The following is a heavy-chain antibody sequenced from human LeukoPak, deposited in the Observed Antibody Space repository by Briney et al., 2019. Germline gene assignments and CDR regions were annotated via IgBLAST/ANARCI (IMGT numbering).Heavy chain of an antibody. CDR1: GFTFSTYA. CDR2: ISYDGSNR. J-gene: IGHJ4*02. D-gene: IGHD4-17*01. V-gene: IGHV3-30-3*01. CDR3: ARRTVTTIADY. Sequence: GGSLRLSCAASGFTFSTYAMNWVRQTPGKGLEWVAIISYDGSNRYYADSVKGRFTVSRDNSKNTLYLQMNSLGAEDTAVYYCARRTVTTIADYWGQGTLVTVSS.